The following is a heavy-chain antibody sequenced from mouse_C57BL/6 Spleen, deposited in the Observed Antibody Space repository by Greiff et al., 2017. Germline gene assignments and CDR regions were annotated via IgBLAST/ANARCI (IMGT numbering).Heavy chain of an antibody. CDR2: IYPTDSET. CDR1: GYTFTSYW. V-gene: IGHV1-61*01. J-gene: IGHJ2*01. CDR3: ARGDYWPYLDY. Sequence: QVQLQQPGAELVRPGSSVKLSCKASGYTFTSYWMDWVKQRPGQGLEWIGNIYPTDSETHYNQKFKDKATLTVDKTSSTAYMPLSSLTSEDSAVYYCARGDYWPYLDYWGQGTTLTVSS. D-gene: IGHD1-1*01.